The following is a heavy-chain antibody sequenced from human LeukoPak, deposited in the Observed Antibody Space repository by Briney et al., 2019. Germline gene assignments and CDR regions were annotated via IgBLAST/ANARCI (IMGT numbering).Heavy chain of an antibody. D-gene: IGHD6-19*01. J-gene: IGHJ5*02. V-gene: IGHV1-46*01. CDR3: ARDRQWLVRGFDP. Sequence: ASVKVSCKASGYTFTSYYMYWVRQAPGQGLEWMGIINPSGGSTSYAQKFQGRVTMTRDTSTSTVYMELSSLRSEDTAVYYCARDRQWLVRGFDPWGQGTLVTVSS. CDR2: INPSGGST. CDR1: GYTFTSYY.